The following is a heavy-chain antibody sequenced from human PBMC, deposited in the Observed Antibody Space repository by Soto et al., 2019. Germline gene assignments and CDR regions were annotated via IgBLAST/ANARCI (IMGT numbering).Heavy chain of an antibody. D-gene: IGHD2-15*01. J-gene: IGHJ4*02. CDR1: GFTFSTYW. CDR2: INSDGSTT. CDR3: ARDQGYCSGGSCYVAGY. Sequence: EVQLVESGGGLVQPGGSLTLSCAASGFTFSTYWMHWVRQAPGKGLVWVSRINSDGSTTDYADSVRGRFTISRDNAKNTLDLQMNSLRAEDTAVYYCARDQGYCSGGSCYVAGYWGQGTLCAVSS. V-gene: IGHV3-74*01.